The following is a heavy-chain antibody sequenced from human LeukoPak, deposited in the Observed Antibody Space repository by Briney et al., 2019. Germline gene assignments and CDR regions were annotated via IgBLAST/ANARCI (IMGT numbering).Heavy chain of an antibody. CDR2: INHSGST. D-gene: IGHD4-17*01. CDR1: GGSFSGYY. V-gene: IGHV4-34*01. J-gene: IGHJ4*02. Sequence: PSETLSLTCAVYGGSFSGYYWSWIRQPPGKGLEWIGEINHSGSTNYNPSLKSRVTISVDTSKNQFSLKLSSVTAADTAVYYCARVVGGGTVTTKSAFDYWGQGTLVTVSS. CDR3: ARVVGGGTVTTKSAFDY.